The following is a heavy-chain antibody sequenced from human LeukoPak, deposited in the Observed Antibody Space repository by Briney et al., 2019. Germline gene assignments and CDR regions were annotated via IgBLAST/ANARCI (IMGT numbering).Heavy chain of an antibody. Sequence: ASVKVSCKASGGTFSSYAISWVRQAPGQGLEWMGWISAYNGNTNYAQKLQGRVTMTTDTSTSTAYMELRSLRSDDTAVYYCARATRGVPGQHWGQGTLVTVSS. J-gene: IGHJ1*01. CDR3: ARATRGVPGQH. CDR2: ISAYNGNT. D-gene: IGHD4-23*01. V-gene: IGHV1-18*01. CDR1: GGTFSSYA.